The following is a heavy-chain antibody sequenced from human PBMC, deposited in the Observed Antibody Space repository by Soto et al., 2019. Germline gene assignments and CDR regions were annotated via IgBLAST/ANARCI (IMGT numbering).Heavy chain of an antibody. CDR2: IYSGGST. V-gene: IGHV3-53*04. CDR1: GFTVSSNY. D-gene: IGHD6-13*01. Sequence: GGSLRLSCAASGFTVSSNYMSWVRQAPGKGLEWVSVIYSGGSTYYADSVKGRFTISRHNSKNTLYLQMNSLRAEDTAVYYCAREIAGAAAGDYYYYMDVWGKGTTVTVSS. J-gene: IGHJ6*03. CDR3: AREIAGAAAGDYYYYMDV.